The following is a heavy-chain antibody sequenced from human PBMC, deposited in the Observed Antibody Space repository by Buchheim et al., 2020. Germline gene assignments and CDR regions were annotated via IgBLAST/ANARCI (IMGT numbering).Heavy chain of an antibody. CDR1: GFTFRDSY. CDR3: ARHASGYSFYQYGFDV. CDR2: ISTSSSTI. D-gene: IGHD4-23*01. V-gene: IGHV3-11*01. J-gene: IGHJ6*02. Sequence: QVQLVESGGGLVKPGGSLRLSCAASGFTFRDSYMSWIRQAPGKGLEWVSYISTSSSTIYYGDSVKGRFTISRDNAENSLYLQMNSLRAEDTAVYCCARHASGYSFYQYGFDVWGQGTT.